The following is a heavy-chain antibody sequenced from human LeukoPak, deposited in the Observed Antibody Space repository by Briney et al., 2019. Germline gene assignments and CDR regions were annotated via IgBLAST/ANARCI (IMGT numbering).Heavy chain of an antibody. J-gene: IGHJ4*02. CDR1: GDSITGYY. Sequence: PAETLSLTCTVSGDSITGYYWTWVRHPPGKGLEWIGYVYHTGTSNYNPSVRSRINMSVDTPNNQYYMQLPTVTAADTAVYFCARALDTWSALDYWGLGTLVTVSS. CDR3: ARALDTWSALDY. D-gene: IGHD5-18*01. CDR2: VYHTGTS. V-gene: IGHV4-59*12.